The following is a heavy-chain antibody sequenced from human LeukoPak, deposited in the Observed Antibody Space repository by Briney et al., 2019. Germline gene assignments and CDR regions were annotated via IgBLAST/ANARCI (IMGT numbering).Heavy chain of an antibody. D-gene: IGHD2-2*01. CDR1: GFTFSYYT. CDR2: IVGSGTTI. J-gene: IGHJ6*03. Sequence: GGSLRLSCAASGFTFSYYTMNWVRQAPGKGLEWVSYIVGSGTTIYYADSLKGRFAISRDNAKNSLYLQMNSLRVEDTAVYYCARVVPAAPDYYYMGVWGKGTTVTVSS. V-gene: IGHV3-48*01. CDR3: ARVVPAAPDYYYMGV.